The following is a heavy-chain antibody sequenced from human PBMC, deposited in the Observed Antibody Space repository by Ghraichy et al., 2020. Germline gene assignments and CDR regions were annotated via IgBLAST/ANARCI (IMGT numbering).Heavy chain of an antibody. D-gene: IGHD2-21*02. J-gene: IGHJ6*02. CDR2: ISSSGHIT. V-gene: IGHV3-23*01. CDR3: ARDHRLLDGFRGWDGYGMAS. CDR1: GFTFSSYA. Sequence: GGSLRLSCETSGFTFSSYAMNWVRQAPGKGLEWVAVISSSGHITFYADSVTGRFTISRDNSKSRMYLEMNSLRAEDTALYYCARDHRLLDGFRGWDGYGMASWGPGATDPVSS.